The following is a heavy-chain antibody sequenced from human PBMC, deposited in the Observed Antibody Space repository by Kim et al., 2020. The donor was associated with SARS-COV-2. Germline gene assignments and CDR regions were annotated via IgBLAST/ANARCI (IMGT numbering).Heavy chain of an antibody. CDR2: IWFDGSDK. J-gene: IGHJ4*02. D-gene: IGHD1-26*01. CDR3: ARDESWVNDY. CDR1: GFTFSNYG. Sequence: GGSLRLSCAASGFTFSNYGMHWVRQAPGEGLEWVAIIWFDGSDKYYADSVKGRFTISRDNSKKKLYLQMDSLRAEDTAVYYYARDESWVNDYWGQGALVTVSS. V-gene: IGHV3-33*01.